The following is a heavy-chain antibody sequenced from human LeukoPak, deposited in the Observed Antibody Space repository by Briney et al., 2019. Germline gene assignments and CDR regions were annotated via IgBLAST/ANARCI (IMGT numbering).Heavy chain of an antibody. CDR1: GFTFSSYS. D-gene: IGHD6-13*01. J-gene: IGHJ1*01. CDR2: IDFTSRYI. Sequence: PGGSLRLSCAASGFTFSSYSMNWVRQAPGKGLEWVSSIDFTSRYIYNADSVKGRFTTSRDNAKNSLDLQMNSLKVEDTAVYYCATPAAGLGAEYSLYWGQGTLVIVSS. CDR3: ATPAAGLGAEYSLY. V-gene: IGHV3-21*01.